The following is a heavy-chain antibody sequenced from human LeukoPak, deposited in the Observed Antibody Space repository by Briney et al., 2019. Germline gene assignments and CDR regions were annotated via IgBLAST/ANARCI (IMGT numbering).Heavy chain of an antibody. CDR1: GFTFGSYW. D-gene: IGHD2-15*01. Sequence: GGSLRLSCAASGFTFGSYWMYWVRQGPEKGLECISRVNNDGTGTIYADSVKGRFTISRDNAKNSLYLQMNSLRAEDTAVYYCTRSLDYWGQGILVTVSS. CDR3: TRSLDY. CDR2: VNNDGTGT. J-gene: IGHJ4*02. V-gene: IGHV3-74*01.